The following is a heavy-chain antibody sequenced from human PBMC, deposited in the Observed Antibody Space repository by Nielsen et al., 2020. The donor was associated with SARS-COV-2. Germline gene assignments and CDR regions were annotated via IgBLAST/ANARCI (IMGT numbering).Heavy chain of an antibody. Sequence: GESLKISCAASGFTFSNYGMHWVRQAPGKGLEWVAVISYDGSNKYYADSVKGRFTISRDNSKNTLYLQMNSLRAEDTAVYYCATLGYWGQGTLGTVSS. D-gene: IGHD3-16*01. CDR2: ISYDGSNK. J-gene: IGHJ4*02. CDR1: GFTFSNYG. V-gene: IGHV3-30*03. CDR3: ATLGY.